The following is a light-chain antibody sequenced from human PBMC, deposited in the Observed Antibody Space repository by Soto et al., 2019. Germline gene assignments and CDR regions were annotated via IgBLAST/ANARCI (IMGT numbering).Light chain of an antibody. CDR2: AAS. CDR1: QSISSY. Sequence: DIQMTQSPSSLSASVGDRVTITCRASQSISSYLNWYQQKPGKAPKLLIYAASSLQSGVPSRFSGSGSGTDFTLTISCLQPEDFATYYCQQSYSTPFTFGGGTKVEIK. CDR3: QQSYSTPFT. J-gene: IGKJ4*01. V-gene: IGKV1-39*01.